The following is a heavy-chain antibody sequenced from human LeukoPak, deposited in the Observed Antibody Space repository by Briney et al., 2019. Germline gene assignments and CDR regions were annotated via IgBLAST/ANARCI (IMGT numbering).Heavy chain of an antibody. J-gene: IGHJ3*02. CDR2: IKKDGSEK. CDR1: GFTFSSYW. Sequence: GGSLRLSCAASGFTFSSYWMAWVRQAPGKGLEWVGNIKKDGSEKNYVDSAKGRFTMSRDNAKNLLYLQMNSLRAEDTAVYYCSNYYDRSGYYAFDTWGQGTMVTVSS. CDR3: SNYYDRSGYYAFDT. D-gene: IGHD3-22*01. V-gene: IGHV3-7*01.